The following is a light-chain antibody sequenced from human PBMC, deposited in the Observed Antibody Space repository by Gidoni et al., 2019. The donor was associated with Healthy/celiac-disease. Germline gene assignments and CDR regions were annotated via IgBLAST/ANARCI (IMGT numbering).Light chain of an antibody. CDR1: QSISSY. Sequence: DIQMTQSPSSLSASVGDRVTITCRASQSISSYLNWYQQKPGKAPKLLIYAASSLQSGVTSRFSGSGSGTDFTLTISSLQPEDFATYYCQQSYSTPRFGQGTKLEIK. J-gene: IGKJ2*03. V-gene: IGKV1-39*01. CDR3: QQSYSTPR. CDR2: AAS.